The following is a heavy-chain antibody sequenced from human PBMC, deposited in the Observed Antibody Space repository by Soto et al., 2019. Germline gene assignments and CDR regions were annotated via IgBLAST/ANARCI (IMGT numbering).Heavy chain of an antibody. J-gene: IGHJ5*02. CDR1: GGTFSSYA. Sequence: EASVKVSCKASGGTFSSYAISWVRQAPGQGLEWMGGIIPIFGTANYAQKLQGRVTITADKSTSTAYMELSSLRSEDTAVYYCARDRTVTTMVRGVITRGWFDPWGQGTLVTVSS. CDR2: IIPIFGTA. CDR3: ARDRTVTTMVRGVITRGWFDP. V-gene: IGHV1-69*06. D-gene: IGHD3-10*01.